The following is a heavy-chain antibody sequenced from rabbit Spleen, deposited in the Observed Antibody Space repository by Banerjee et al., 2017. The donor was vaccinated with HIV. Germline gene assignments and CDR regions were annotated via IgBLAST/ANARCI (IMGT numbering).Heavy chain of an antibody. J-gene: IGHJ6*01. CDR2: NAGSSRGFT. CDR3: ARDTGSSFSSYGMDL. D-gene: IGHD8-1*01. CDR1: GVSFRSSDY. V-gene: IGHV1S45*01. Sequence: QEQLVESGGGLVKPEGSLTLTCIASGVSFRSSDYMCWVRQAPGKGLEWISCNAGSSRGFTFSATWAKGRFTCSKASSTTVTLQMTSLTVADTTTYFCARDTGSSFSSYGMDLWGQGTLVTVS.